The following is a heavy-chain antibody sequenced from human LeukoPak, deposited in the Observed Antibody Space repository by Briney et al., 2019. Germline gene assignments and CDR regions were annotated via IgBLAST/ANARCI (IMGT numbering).Heavy chain of an antibody. D-gene: IGHD3-22*01. CDR3: AKGVRDFYDSSEFLFDY. CDR1: GFSFSSYA. V-gene: IGHV3-23*01. Sequence: PGGSRRLSCVTSGFSFSSYAMAWVRQAPGKWLEWLSPISAAGGVTYYADSVRGRFTVSRDNSKKTLYLEMNSLRAADTAVYYCAKGVRDFYDSSEFLFDYWGQGTLLTVSS. J-gene: IGHJ4*02. CDR2: ISAAGGVT.